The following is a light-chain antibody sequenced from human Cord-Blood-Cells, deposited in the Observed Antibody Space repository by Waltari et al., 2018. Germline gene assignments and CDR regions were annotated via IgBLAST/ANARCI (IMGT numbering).Light chain of an antibody. V-gene: IGLV2-8*01. Sequence: QSALTQPPSASGSPGQSVTISCTGTSSDVGGYNYVPWYQQHPGKAPKLMIYEVSKRPSGVPDRFSGSNPGNTASLTVSGLQAEEEADYDCSSYAGSNCVVVGGGTKLTVL. J-gene: IGLJ2*01. CDR1: SSDVGGYNY. CDR3: SSYAGSNCVV. CDR2: EVS.